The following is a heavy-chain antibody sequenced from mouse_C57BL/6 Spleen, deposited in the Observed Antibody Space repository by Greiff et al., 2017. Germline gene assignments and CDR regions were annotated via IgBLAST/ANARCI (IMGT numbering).Heavy chain of an antibody. V-gene: IGHV1-69*01. CDR2: IDPSDSYT. CDR3: ARGSSGVQGFAD. D-gene: IGHD3-2*02. J-gene: IGHJ3*01. CDR1: GYTFTSYW. Sequence: QVQLQQPGAELVMPGASVKLSCKASGYTFTSYWMHWVKQRPGQGLEWIGEIDPSDSYTNYNQKFKGKSTLTVDKSSSTAYMQLSSLTSEDSAVYYCARGSSGVQGFADWGQGTLVTVSA.